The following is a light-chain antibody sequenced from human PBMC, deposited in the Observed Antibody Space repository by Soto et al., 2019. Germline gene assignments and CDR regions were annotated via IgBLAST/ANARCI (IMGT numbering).Light chain of an antibody. V-gene: IGKV1-5*01. CDR1: ERISSW. CDR2: DAS. Sequence: DVQMTQSPSTLSASVGDRVTITCRASERISSWLAWYQQKPGRAPKLLIFDASSLESGVPSRFSGNGSGTEFTLAISSLQPDDFATYYCQQYTNYPWTFGQGTKVDI. J-gene: IGKJ1*01. CDR3: QQYTNYPWT.